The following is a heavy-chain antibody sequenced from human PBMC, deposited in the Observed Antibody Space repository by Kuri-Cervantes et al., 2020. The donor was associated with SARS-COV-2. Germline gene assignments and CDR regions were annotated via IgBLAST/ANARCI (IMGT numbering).Heavy chain of an antibody. J-gene: IGHJ5*02. CDR2: FDPEDGET. CDR3: ATSPPHCSSTSCTPNWFDP. CDR1: GYTLTELS. D-gene: IGHD2-2*01. Sequence: ASVKVSCKVSGYTLTELSMHWVRQAPGKGLEWMGGFDPEDGETIYAQKFQGRVTMTEDTSTDTAYMELSSLRSEDTAVYYCATSPPHCSSTSCTPNWFDPRGQGTLVTVSS. V-gene: IGHV1-24*01.